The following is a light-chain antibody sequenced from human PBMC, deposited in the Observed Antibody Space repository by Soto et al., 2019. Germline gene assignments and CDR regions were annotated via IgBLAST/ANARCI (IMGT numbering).Light chain of an antibody. V-gene: IGLV2-14*01. CDR1: RSDVGNYDY. J-gene: IGLJ1*01. CDR2: AVS. CDR3: SSYTATNTLVV. Sequence: QSVLTQPASVSGSPGQSITISCTGARSDVGNYDYVSWYQQHPGKAPKLIMYAVSHRPSGVSSRFSGSKSGNTASLTISGLQAEDEAAYYCSSYTATNTLVVFGTGTQLTVL.